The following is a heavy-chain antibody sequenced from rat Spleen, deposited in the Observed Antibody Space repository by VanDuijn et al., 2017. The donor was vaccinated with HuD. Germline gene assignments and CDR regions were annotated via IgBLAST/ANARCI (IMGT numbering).Heavy chain of an antibody. CDR1: GFSFTNYG. CDR2: ISNDGSST. CDR3: TTVMYTTDSPFDY. V-gene: IGHV5-29*01. Sequence: EVQLVESGGGLVQPGRSLKLSCVASGFSFTNYGMAWVRQAPTKGLEWVATISNDGSSTYYRDSVKGRFTISRDNAKSTLYLQMDSLRSEDTATYYCTTVMYTTDSPFDYWGQGVMVTVSP. J-gene: IGHJ2*01. D-gene: IGHD1-6*01.